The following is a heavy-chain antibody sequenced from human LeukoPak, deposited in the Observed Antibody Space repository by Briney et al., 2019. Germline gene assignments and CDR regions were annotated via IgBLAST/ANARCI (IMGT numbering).Heavy chain of an antibody. D-gene: IGHD6-19*01. CDR2: INPNSGGT. J-gene: IGHJ1*01. Sequence: ASVKVSCKASGYTFTDYYMNWVRQAPGEGLEWMGWINPNSGGTNYAEKFQGRVTMTRDTSIRTAYMELSSLRSEDTAVYYCATRLISGWYVKHFQHWGQGTLVTVSS. CDR3: ATRLISGWYVKHFQH. CDR1: GYTFTDYY. V-gene: IGHV1-2*02.